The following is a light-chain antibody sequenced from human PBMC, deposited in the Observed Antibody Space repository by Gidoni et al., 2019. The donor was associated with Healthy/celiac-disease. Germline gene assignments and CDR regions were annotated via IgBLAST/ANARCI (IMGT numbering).Light chain of an antibody. J-gene: IGKJ1*01. Sequence: EIVMTQSPATLSVSPGERATLSCRASQSVSSNLAWYQQKPGQAPRLLIYGASTRATGIPARFSGSGSGTEFNLNISSLQSEDFAVYYCQKYNNWHKTFGQGTKVEIK. CDR3: QKYNNWHKT. V-gene: IGKV3-15*01. CDR2: GAS. CDR1: QSVSSN.